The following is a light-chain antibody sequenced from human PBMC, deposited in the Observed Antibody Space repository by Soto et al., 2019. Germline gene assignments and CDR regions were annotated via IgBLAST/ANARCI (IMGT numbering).Light chain of an antibody. J-gene: IGKJ5*01. Sequence: MVMTQSPATLSVSPGERATLSCRASQSVSSKLAWYQQKPGQAPRLLIYDTSTRATGIPARFSGHGSGTEFNFTISSMQSADFAVYYCEQYSNWYPITFGQGTRLEIK. CDR3: EQYSNWYPIT. V-gene: IGKV3-15*01. CDR1: QSVSSK. CDR2: DTS.